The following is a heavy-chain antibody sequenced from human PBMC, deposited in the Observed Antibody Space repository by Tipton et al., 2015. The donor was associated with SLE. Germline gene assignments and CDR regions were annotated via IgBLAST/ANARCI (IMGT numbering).Heavy chain of an antibody. J-gene: IGHJ2*01. D-gene: IGHD6-13*01. CDR1: GGSFSGYY. Sequence: TLSLTCAVYGGSFSGYYWNWIRQPPGKGLEWIGEINHSGSTNYNPSLKSRVTISVDTSKNQFSLKLSSVTAADTAVYYCARGRWDSSSWARLWYFDLWGRGTLVTVSS. V-gene: IGHV4-34*01. CDR3: ARGRWDSSSWARLWYFDL. CDR2: INHSGST.